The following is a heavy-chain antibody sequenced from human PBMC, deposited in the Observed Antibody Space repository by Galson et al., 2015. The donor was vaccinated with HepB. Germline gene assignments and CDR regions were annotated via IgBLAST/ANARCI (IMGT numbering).Heavy chain of an antibody. Sequence: SLRLSCAASGFTFSDYYMSWIRQAPGKGLEWVSYISSSSSYTNYADSVKGRFTISRDNAKNSLYLQMNSLRAEDTAVYYCARDVSFYGSGSYYDYWGQGTLVTVSS. CDR2: ISSSSSYT. J-gene: IGHJ4*02. CDR3: ARDVSFYGSGSYYDY. CDR1: GFTFSDYY. V-gene: IGHV3-11*05. D-gene: IGHD3-10*01.